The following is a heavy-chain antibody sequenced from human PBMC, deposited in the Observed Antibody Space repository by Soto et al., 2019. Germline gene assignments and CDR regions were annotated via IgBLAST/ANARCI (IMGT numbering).Heavy chain of an antibody. J-gene: IGHJ6*02. CDR2: INPKSGGT. V-gene: IGHV1-2*04. D-gene: IGHD2-8*01. Sequence: ASVKVSCKASGYSFTDYHIHWVRQAPGQGFEWLGRINPKSGGTSTAQKFQGWVTMTTDTSISTASMELTRLTSDDTAIYYCARGDSTDCSNGVCSFFYNHDMDVWGQGTTVTVS. CDR1: GYSFTDYH. CDR3: ARGDSTDCSNGVCSFFYNHDMDV.